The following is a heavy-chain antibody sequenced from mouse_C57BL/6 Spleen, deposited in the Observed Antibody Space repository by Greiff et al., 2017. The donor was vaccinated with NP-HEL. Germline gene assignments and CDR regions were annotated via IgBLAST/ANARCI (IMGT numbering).Heavy chain of an antibody. D-gene: IGHD2-4*01. CDR3: AIYYDYDGGYAMDY. CDR1: GYTFTSYW. CDR2: IDTSDSET. Sequence: QVQLQQPGAELVRPGSSVKLSCKASGYTFTSYWMHWVKQRPIQGLEWIGNIDTSDSETHYNQKFKDKATLTVDKSSSTAYMQLSSLTSEDSAVYYCAIYYDYDGGYAMDYWGQGTSVTVSS. J-gene: IGHJ4*01. V-gene: IGHV1-52*01.